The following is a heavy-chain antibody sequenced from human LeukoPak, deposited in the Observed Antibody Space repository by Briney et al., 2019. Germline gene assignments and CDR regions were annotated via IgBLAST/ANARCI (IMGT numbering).Heavy chain of an antibody. V-gene: IGHV1-8*03. CDR1: GYTFTSYD. CDR3: AREGLDI. D-gene: IGHD2-21*01. CDR2: MNPNSGNT. J-gene: IGHJ3*02. Sequence: ASVKVSCKASGYTFTSYDINWVRQAPGQGLEWMGYMNPNSGNTVYAQKFQGRVTITSYTSISTAYMELSSLTSEDTAVYYCAREGLDIWGQGTMVTVSS.